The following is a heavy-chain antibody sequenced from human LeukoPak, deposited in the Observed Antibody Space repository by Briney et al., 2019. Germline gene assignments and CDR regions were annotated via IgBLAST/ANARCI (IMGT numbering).Heavy chain of an antibody. CDR3: ARVSAIWSGYYRDY. D-gene: IGHD3-3*01. J-gene: IGHJ4*02. CDR2: ISSSSSYI. CDR1: GFTFSSYS. V-gene: IGHV3-21*01. Sequence: GGSLRLSCAASGFTFSSYSMNWVRQAPGKGLEWVSSISSSSSYIYYADSVKGRFTISRDNAKNSLYLHMSSLRADDTAVYYCARVSAIWSGYYRDYWGQGTLVTVSS.